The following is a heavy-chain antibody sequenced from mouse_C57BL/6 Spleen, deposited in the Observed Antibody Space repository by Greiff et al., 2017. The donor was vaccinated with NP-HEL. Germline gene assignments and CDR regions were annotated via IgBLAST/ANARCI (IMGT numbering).Heavy chain of an antibody. J-gene: IGHJ2*01. Sequence: QVQLQQSGPELVKPGASVKISCKASGYAFSSSWMNWVKQRPGKGLEWIGRIYPGDGDTNYNGKFKGKATLTADKSSSTAYMQLSSLTSEDSAVYFCARMRDWAFDYWGQGTTLTVSS. CDR2: IYPGDGDT. CDR1: GYAFSSSW. CDR3: ARMRDWAFDY. D-gene: IGHD4-1*01. V-gene: IGHV1-82*01.